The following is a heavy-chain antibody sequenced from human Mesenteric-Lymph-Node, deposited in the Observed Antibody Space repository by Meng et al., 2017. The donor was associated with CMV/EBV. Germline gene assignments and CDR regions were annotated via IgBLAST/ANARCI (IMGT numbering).Heavy chain of an antibody. V-gene: IGHV3-38-3*01. D-gene: IGHD1-26*01. Sequence: GGSLRLSCAASGCTVSRNEMGWVRQAPGKGLEWVSSIRGGSTYYADSRKGRFAISRDNSKNTLYLQMNTLRTEDTAVYYCARGPERWELLDSWGQGTLVTVSS. J-gene: IGHJ4*02. CDR2: IRGGST. CDR1: GCTVSRNE. CDR3: ARGPERWELLDS.